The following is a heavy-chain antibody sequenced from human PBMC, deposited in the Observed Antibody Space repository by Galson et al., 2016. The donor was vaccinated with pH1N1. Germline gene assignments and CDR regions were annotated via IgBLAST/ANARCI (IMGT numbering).Heavy chain of an antibody. Sequence: QSGAEVKKPGESLKISCKGSGYSFTRYWIGWVRQMPGKGLEWLGIIFPGYSDTRYSPPFQGHVTISADKSSSTAYLQWSSLNASDTAMYYCARRGLNGTDVWGQGTLVTVSS. CDR1: GYSFTRYW. V-gene: IGHV5-51*01. D-gene: IGHD1/OR15-1a*01. CDR2: IFPGYSDT. J-gene: IGHJ4*02. CDR3: ARRGLNGTDV.